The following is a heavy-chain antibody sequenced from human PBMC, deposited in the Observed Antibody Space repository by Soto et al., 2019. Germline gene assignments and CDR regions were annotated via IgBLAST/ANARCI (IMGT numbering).Heavy chain of an antibody. D-gene: IGHD3-16*01. J-gene: IGHJ6*02. CDR3: ASNYAYAEGYYFYGIDV. CDR2: VNSDWDTT. Sequence: EVQLVESGGGLVQPGGSLRLSCAASGFTFRNYWMHWVRQAPGKGLVWVSRVNSDWDTTYYADSVKGRCTISRDNAKNTLHLQMNSLGAEDTAVYYCASNYAYAEGYYFYGIDVWGQGTTVTVSS. V-gene: IGHV3-74*01. CDR1: GFTFRNYW.